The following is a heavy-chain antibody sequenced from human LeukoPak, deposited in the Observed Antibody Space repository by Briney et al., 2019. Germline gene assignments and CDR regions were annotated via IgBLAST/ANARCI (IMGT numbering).Heavy chain of an antibody. J-gene: IGHJ5*02. V-gene: IGHV4-4*02. CDR1: GGSITSSNW. D-gene: IGHD6-13*01. CDR3: AKEYGSSHGFDP. Sequence: PSETLSLTCAVSGGSITSSNWWTWVRQPPGKGLEWIGEIYYSGSTNYNPSLKSRVTISMDKSKNQFSLELTSVTAADTAMYYCAKEYGSSHGFDPWGQGTLVTVSS. CDR2: IYYSGST.